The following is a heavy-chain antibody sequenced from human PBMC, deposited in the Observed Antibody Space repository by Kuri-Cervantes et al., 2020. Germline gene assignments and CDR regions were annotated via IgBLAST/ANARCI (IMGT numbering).Heavy chain of an antibody. CDR2: INSDGSST. J-gene: IGHJ4*02. Sequence: GESLKISCAASGFTFSSYWMHWVRQAPGKGLVWVSRINSDGSSTSYADSVKGRFTISRDNAKNSLYLQMNSLRAEDTAVYYCASQPGRLYYFDYWGQGTLVTVSS. CDR1: GFTFSSYW. V-gene: IGHV3-74*01. CDR3: ASQPGRLYYFDY.